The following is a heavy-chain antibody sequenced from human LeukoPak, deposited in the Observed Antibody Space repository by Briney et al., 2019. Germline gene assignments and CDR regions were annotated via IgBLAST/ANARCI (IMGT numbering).Heavy chain of an antibody. Sequence: ASVKVSCKASGYTFTSYGISWVRQAPGQGLEWMGWISAYNGNTNYAQKLQGRVTMTTDTSTSTAYMELRSLRSDDTAVYYCAREGPLDIVVVSASPRANWFDPWGQGTLVTVSS. D-gene: IGHD2-2*01. CDR2: ISAYNGNT. V-gene: IGHV1-18*01. J-gene: IGHJ5*02. CDR1: GYTFTSYG. CDR3: AREGPLDIVVVSASPRANWFDP.